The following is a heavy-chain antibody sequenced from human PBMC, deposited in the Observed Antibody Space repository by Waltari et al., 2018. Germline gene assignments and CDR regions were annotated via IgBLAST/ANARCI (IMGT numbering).Heavy chain of an antibody. CDR1: GDKFSTYW. J-gene: IGHJ3*02. V-gene: IGHV5-51*03. D-gene: IGHD3-16*02. CDR2: NYVGDAET. CDR3: ARREHDYYYVGGSYRRVIDTFDI. Sequence: EVRLVQSGAEVKKPGESLKISCKGSGDKFSTYWIGWVRQMPGKGLEWMGINYVGDAETRYSPSFRGQVTMSADKSITTAYLQWSSLKASDTAMYYCARREHDYYYVGGSYRRVIDTFDIWGQGTRVTVSS.